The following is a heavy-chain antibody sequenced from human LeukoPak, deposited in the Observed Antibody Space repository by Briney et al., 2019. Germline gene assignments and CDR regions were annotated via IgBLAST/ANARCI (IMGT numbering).Heavy chain of an antibody. CDR3: ARLGGGASGWYEGRGDFDY. V-gene: IGHV3-64*01. CDR2: ISSNGGST. J-gene: IGHJ4*02. Sequence: GGSLRLSCAASGFTFSSYAMHWVRQAPGKGLEYVSAISSNGGSTYYANSVKGRFTISRDNSKNTLYLQMGSLRAEDMAVYYCARLGGGASGWYEGRGDFDYWGQGTLVTVS. CDR1: GFTFSSYA. D-gene: IGHD6-19*01.